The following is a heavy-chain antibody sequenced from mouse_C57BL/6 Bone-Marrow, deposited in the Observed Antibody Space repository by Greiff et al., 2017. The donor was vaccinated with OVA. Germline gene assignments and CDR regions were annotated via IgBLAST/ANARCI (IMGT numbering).Heavy chain of an antibody. Sequence: EVKLMGSGGGLVKPGGSLKLSCAASGFTFSSYAMSWVRQTPEKRLEWVATISDGGSYTYYPDNVKGRFTISRDNAKNKLYLQMSHLKSEDTAMYYCARAPGSSLYAMDYWGQGTSVTVSS. CDR3: ARAPGSSLYAMDY. CDR2: ISDGGSYT. D-gene: IGHD1-1*01. V-gene: IGHV5-4*03. J-gene: IGHJ4*01. CDR1: GFTFSSYA.